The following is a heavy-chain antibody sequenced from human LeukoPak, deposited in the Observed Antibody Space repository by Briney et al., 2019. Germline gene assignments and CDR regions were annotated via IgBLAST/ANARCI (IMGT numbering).Heavy chain of an antibody. CDR3: ARQSSVTTSGLEY. J-gene: IGHJ4*02. V-gene: IGHV3-53*04. CDR1: GFTVSSNY. D-gene: IGHD4-17*01. Sequence: AGGSLRLSCAASGFTVSSNYMSWVHQAPGKGLEWVSVIYSGGSTYYADSVKGRFTISRHNSKNTLYLQMNSLRGEDTAVYYCARQSSVTTSGLEYWGQGTLVTVSS. CDR2: IYSGGST.